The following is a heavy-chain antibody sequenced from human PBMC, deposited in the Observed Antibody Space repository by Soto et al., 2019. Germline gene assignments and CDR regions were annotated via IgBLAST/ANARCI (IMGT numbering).Heavy chain of an antibody. V-gene: IGHV1-69*01. D-gene: IGHD1-7*01. CDR2: IIPMSGSP. J-gene: IGHJ5*02. CDR1: GDTFKSYS. CDR3: ARDNFVELRGTCFDP. Sequence: QVHLEQSGTEVKKPGSSVKVSCKASGDTFKSYSITWIRQAPGQGLEWMGGIIPMSGSPDYAQKFQGRVTITADEATSTVYMELSSLRSEDTAIYYCARDNFVELRGTCFDPWGQGTLVIVSS.